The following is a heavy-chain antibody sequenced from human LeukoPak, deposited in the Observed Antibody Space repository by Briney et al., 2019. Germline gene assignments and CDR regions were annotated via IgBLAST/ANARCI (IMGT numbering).Heavy chain of an antibody. J-gene: IGHJ4*02. Sequence: GRSLRLSCAASGFTFSSYAMHWVRQAPGKGLEWVAVISYDGSNKYYADSVKGRFTISRDNSKNTLYLQMNSLRAEDTAVYYCARVLKARELLGADFDYWGQGTLVTVSS. CDR2: ISYDGSNK. CDR3: ARVLKARELLGADFDY. D-gene: IGHD1-26*01. V-gene: IGHV3-30-3*01. CDR1: GFTFSSYA.